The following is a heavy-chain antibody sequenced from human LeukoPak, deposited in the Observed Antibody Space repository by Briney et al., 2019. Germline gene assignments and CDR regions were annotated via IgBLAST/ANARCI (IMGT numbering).Heavy chain of an antibody. CDR1: GGSISSYY. J-gene: IGHJ6*02. CDR2: IYYSGST. CDR3: ARRSGANYYYYGMDV. V-gene: IGHV4-59*08. Sequence: SETLSLTCTVSGGSISSYYWSWIRQPPGKGLEWIGYIYYSGSTNYNPSLKSRVTISVDTSKNQFSLKLSSVTAADTAVYYCARRSGANYYYYGMDVWGQGTTVTVSS. D-gene: IGHD3-3*01.